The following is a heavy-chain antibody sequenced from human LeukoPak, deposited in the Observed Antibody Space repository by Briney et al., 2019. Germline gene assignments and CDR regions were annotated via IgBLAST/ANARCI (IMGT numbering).Heavy chain of an antibody. V-gene: IGHV3-23*01. CDR1: GFTFSSYA. J-gene: IGHJ4*02. CDR3: AKDGMGDPSTEFDY. CDR2: ISGSGGRT. Sequence: PGGSLRLSCAASGFTFSSYAMSWVRQAPGKGLEWVSAISGSGGRTYYADSGKGRFTISRDNSKNTLYLQMNSLRAEDTAVYYCAKDGMGDPSTEFDYWGQGTLVTVSS. D-gene: IGHD1-26*01.